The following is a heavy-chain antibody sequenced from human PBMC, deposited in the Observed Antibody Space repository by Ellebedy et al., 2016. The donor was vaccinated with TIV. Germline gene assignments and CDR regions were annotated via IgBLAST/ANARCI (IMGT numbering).Heavy chain of an antibody. CDR3: VRGLSVSSVV. V-gene: IGHV3-30-3*01. CDR1: GFTFSSYA. Sequence: GESLKISCAASGFTFSSYALHWVRQAPGKGLEWVALISIDGNNEYYADSVKGRFNISRDNSNNTLYLLMNGLGTEDTAVYYCVRGLSVSSVVWGQGTLVIVS. CDR2: ISIDGNNE. J-gene: IGHJ4*02. D-gene: IGHD6-6*01.